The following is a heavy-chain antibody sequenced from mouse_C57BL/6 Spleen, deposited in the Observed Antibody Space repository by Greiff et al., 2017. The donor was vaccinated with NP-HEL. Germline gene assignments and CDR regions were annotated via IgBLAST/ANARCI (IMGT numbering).Heavy chain of an antibody. CDR3: ARGSPNGDYYRAWIAY. J-gene: IGHJ3*01. D-gene: IGHD2-3*01. CDR1: GYTFTSYW. Sequence: QVQLQQPGAELVKPGASVKMSCKASGYTFTSYWITWVKQRPGQGLEWIGDLYPGSGSTNYNEKFKRKATLTVDTSSSTAYMTLSSLTSEDSTVYYCARGSPNGDYYRAWIAYWGQGTLVTVSA. CDR2: LYPGSGST. V-gene: IGHV1-55*01.